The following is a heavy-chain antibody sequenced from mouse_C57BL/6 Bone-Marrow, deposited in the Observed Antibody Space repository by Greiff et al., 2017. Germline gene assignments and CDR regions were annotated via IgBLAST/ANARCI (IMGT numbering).Heavy chain of an antibody. CDR2: ISSCGSYT. J-gene: IGHJ4*01. V-gene: IGHV5-6*01. Sequence: VQLQQSGGDLVKPGGSLKLSCAASGFTFSSYGMSWVRQTPDKRLEWVATISSCGSYTYYPDSVKGRFTISRDNATNTLYLQMSGLKSEDTAMYYCARQALRSGDYGGQGTSVTVSA. CDR1: GFTFSSYG. CDR3: ARQALRSGDY. D-gene: IGHD3-2*02.